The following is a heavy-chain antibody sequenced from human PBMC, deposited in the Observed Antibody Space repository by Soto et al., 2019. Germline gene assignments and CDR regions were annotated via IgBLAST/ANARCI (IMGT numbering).Heavy chain of an antibody. CDR1: GFTFSDRY. V-gene: IGHV3-72*01. Sequence: EVQLVESGGGLVQPGGSLRLSCAASGFTFSDRYMDWVRQAPGKGLEWVGRSRNKANSYTTEYAAAGKGRFTISRDELKSSLYLQMESLKTEDTAVYYCVRGYNGFDRWGQGTLVTVSS. D-gene: IGHD2-2*02. CDR3: VRGYNGFDR. CDR2: SRNKANSYTT. J-gene: IGHJ4*02.